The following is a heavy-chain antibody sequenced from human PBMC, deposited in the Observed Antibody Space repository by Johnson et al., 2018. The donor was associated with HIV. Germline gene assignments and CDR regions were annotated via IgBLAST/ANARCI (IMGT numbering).Heavy chain of an antibody. D-gene: IGHD3-16*01. CDR2: TRNKANSYTT. CDR1: GFTFSDHY. CDR3: AREWGNAFDI. V-gene: IGHV3-72*01. J-gene: IGHJ3*02. Sequence: VQLVESGGGLVQPGGSLRLSCAASGFTFSDHYMDWVRQAPGKGLEWVGRTRNKANSYTTEYAASVKGRFTISRDDSKNSLYLQMNSLRAEDTAVYYCAREWGNAFDIWGQGTMVTVSS.